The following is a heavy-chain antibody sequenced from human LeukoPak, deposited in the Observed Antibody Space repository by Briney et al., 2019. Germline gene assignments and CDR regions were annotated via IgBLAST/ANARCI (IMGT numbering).Heavy chain of an antibody. CDR2: IYYSGST. CDR1: GGSISSSSYY. D-gene: IGHD4-11*01. J-gene: IGHJ4*02. CDR3: ARLPHYNDYRVFDY. Sequence: SETLSLTCTVSGGSISSSSYYWGWIRQSPGTGLEWIGSIYYSGSTYYNPSLESRVTISVDTSNNQFSLNLNSVTAADTAVYYCARLPHYNDYRVFDYWGQGTLVTVSS. V-gene: IGHV4-39*01.